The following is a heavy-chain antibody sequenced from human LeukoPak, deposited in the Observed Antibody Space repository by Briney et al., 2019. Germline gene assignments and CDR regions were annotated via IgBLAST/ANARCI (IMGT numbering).Heavy chain of an antibody. J-gene: IGHJ4*02. CDR3: ATMVRGVIVPHFDD. CDR1: GYRITKLT. Sequence: ASVKVSCKVSGYRITKLTMHWVRQAPGKGLEWMGGYDREDDEIIYAQNFQGRVTMTEDTSTDTAYMEMTSLRSEDTAVFYCATMVRGVIVPHFDDWGQGTLVIVSS. D-gene: IGHD3-10*01. CDR2: YDREDDEI. V-gene: IGHV1-24*01.